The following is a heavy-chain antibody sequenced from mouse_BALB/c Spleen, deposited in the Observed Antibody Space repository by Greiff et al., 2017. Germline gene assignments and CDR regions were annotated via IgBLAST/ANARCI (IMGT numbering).Heavy chain of an antibody. J-gene: IGHJ1*01. CDR1: GFTFSSYA. V-gene: IGHV5-6-5*01. CDR3: ARNGYYYFDV. CDR2: ISSGGST. Sequence: EVMLVESGGGLVKPGGSLKLSCAASGFTFSSYAMSWVRQTPEKRLEWVASISSGGSTYYPDSVKGRFTISRDNARNILYLQMSSLRSEDTAMYYCARNGYYYFDVWGAGTTVTVSS. D-gene: IGHD2-3*01.